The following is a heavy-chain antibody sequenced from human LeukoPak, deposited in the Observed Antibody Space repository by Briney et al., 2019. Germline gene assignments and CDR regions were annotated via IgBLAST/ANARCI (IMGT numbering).Heavy chain of an antibody. CDR1: GGSISNYY. CDR3: ARDSPTGAHSGYDRFYYYYYYMDV. Sequence: SETLSLTCTVSGGSISNYYWSWIRQPPGKGLEWIGYIYYSGSTKYNPSLKSRVTISVDTSKNQFSLRLSSVTAADTAVYYCARDSPTGAHSGYDRFYYYYYYMDVWGKGTTVTISS. CDR2: IYYSGST. V-gene: IGHV4-59*01. D-gene: IGHD5-12*01. J-gene: IGHJ6*03.